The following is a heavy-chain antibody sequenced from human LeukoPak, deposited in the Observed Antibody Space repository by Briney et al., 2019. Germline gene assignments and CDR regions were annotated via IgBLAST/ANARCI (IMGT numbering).Heavy chain of an antibody. D-gene: IGHD6-19*01. CDR2: IYYSGNT. V-gene: IGHV4-59*01. J-gene: IGHJ5*02. CDR3: ARTTGYSSGWYLFDP. Sequence: SETLSLTCTVSGGSIRSYYWSWIRQPPGKGLEWIGYIYYSGNTNYNPPLKSRVTVSVDTSKNQFSLNLSSVTTADTAVYYCARTTGYSSGWYLFDPWGQGTLVIVSS. CDR1: GGSIRSYY.